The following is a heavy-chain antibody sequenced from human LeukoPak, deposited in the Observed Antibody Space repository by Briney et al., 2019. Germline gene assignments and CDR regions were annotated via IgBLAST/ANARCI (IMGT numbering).Heavy chain of an antibody. V-gene: IGHV3-21*04. J-gene: IGHJ6*03. Sequence: PGGSLRLSCAASGFTFSSYAMHWVRQAPGKGLEWVSSISSRSTYIYHADSVKGRFTISRDNAKNSLFLQMNSLRAEDTAVYYCAKDGGRNYMDVWGKGTTVTISS. CDR3: AKDGGRNYMDV. CDR2: ISSRSTYI. CDR1: GFTFSSYA. D-gene: IGHD3-16*01.